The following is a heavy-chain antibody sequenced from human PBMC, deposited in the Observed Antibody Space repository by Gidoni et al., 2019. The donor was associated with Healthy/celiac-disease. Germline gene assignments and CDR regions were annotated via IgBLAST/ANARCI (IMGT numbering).Heavy chain of an antibody. CDR3: AREAMGSSGWKNYGMDV. V-gene: IGHV3-33*01. CDR2: IWYDGSNK. CDR1: GFTFSSYG. J-gene: IGHJ6*02. D-gene: IGHD6-19*01. Sequence: QVQLVESGGGVVQPGRSLRLSCAASGFTFSSYGMHWVRQAPGKGLEWVAVIWYDGSNKYYADSVKGRFTISRDNSKNTLYLQMNSLRAEDTAVYYCAREAMGSSGWKNYGMDVWGQGTTVTVSS.